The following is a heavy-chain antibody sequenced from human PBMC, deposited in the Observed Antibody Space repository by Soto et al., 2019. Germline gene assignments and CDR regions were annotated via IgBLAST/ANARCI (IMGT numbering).Heavy chain of an antibody. CDR1: GYTFTSYG. CDR3: ATQGCGGSCYRYYYYYGMDV. Sequence: SVKVSCKASGYTFTSYGISWVRQAPGQGLEWMGWISAYNGNTNYAQKLQGRVTMTTDTSTSTAYMELRSLRSDDTAVYYCATQGCGGSCYRYYYYYGMDVWGQGTTVT. J-gene: IGHJ6*02. D-gene: IGHD2-15*01. CDR2: ISAYNGNT. V-gene: IGHV1-18*04.